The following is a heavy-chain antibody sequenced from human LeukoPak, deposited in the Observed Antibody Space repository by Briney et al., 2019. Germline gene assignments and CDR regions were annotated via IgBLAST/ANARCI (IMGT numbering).Heavy chain of an antibody. Sequence: NPSETLSLTCTVSGGSISSYYWSWIRQPAGKGLEWIGRIYTSGSTNYNPSLKSRVTMSVDTSKNQFSLKLSSVTAADTAVYYCARDQPLADYGGIGFPDYWGQGTLVTVSS. CDR2: IYTSGST. CDR3: ARDQPLADYGGIGFPDY. V-gene: IGHV4-4*07. CDR1: GGSISSYY. J-gene: IGHJ4*02. D-gene: IGHD4-23*01.